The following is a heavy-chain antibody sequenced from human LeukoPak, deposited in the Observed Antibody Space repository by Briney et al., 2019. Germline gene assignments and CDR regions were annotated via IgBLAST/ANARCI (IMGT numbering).Heavy chain of an antibody. CDR2: ISYDGSNK. Sequence: PSGTLSLTCAVSGGSISSSNWWSWVRQPPGKGLEWVAVISYDGSNKYHADSVKGRFTISRDNSKNTLYLQMNSLRAEDTAVYYCARDRYSSGWLTGKYWGQGTLVTVSS. J-gene: IGHJ1*01. CDR1: GGSISSSN. D-gene: IGHD6-19*01. V-gene: IGHV3-30-3*01. CDR3: ARDRYSSGWLTGKY.